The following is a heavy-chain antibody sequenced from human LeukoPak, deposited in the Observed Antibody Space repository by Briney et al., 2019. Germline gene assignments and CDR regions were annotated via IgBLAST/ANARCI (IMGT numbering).Heavy chain of an antibody. CDR3: ARDEYYYGSGSYNYFDY. J-gene: IGHJ4*02. V-gene: IGHV4-61*02. CDR1: GGSISSGSYY. D-gene: IGHD3-10*01. Sequence: SQTLSLTCTVSGGSISSGSYYWSWIRQPAGKGLEWIGRIYTSGSTNYNPSLKSRVTMSVDTSKNQFSLKLSSVTAADTAVYYCARDEYYYGSGSYNYFDYWGQGTLVTVSS. CDR2: IYTSGST.